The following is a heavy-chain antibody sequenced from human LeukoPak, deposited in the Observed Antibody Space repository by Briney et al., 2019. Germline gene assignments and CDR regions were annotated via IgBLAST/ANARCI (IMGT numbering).Heavy chain of an antibody. CDR1: GFTFSNYA. CDR3: AKDIVVGGYYGMDG. Sequence: GGSLRLSCAASGFTFSNYAMSWVRQAPGKGLEWVSSIRTNGGSTYYADSVKGRFTISRDNSRNRLYLQINSLRAEDTAEYYCAKDIVVGGYYGMDGWGQGTTVTVSS. D-gene: IGHD2-21*01. V-gene: IGHV3-23*01. CDR2: IRTNGGST. J-gene: IGHJ6*02.